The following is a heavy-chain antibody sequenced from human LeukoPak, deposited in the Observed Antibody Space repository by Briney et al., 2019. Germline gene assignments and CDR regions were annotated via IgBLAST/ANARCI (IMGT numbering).Heavy chain of an antibody. CDR1: GFSLSSYA. CDR2: ISSTDAGT. D-gene: IGHD3-16*02. Sequence: GGSLRLSCAASGFSLSSYAMSWVRQAPGKGLEWVSAISSTDAGTYHADSVKGRFTISRDNAKNSLYLQMNSLRAEDTSVYYCAGEGYDYVWGSYRYEWGQGTLVTVSS. J-gene: IGHJ4*02. CDR3: AGEGYDYVWGSYRYE. V-gene: IGHV3-23*01.